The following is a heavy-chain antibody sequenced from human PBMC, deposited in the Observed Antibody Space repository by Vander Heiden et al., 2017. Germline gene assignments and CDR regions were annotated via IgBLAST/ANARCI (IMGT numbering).Heavy chain of an antibody. D-gene: IGHD3-22*01. Sequence: EVQLVESGGGLIQPGGSLRLSCAASGFTVSSNYMSWVRQAPGQGLEWVSVIYSGGRRYYADSGNGRFTSARDNSKNTLYLQRNSLRAEDTAVYYCARVLGALRYDDSSGRGWFDPWGHGTMVTVYS. CDR3: ARVLGALRYDDSSGRGWFDP. CDR2: IYSGGRR. V-gene: IGHV3-53*01. CDR1: GFTVSSNY. J-gene: IGHJ5*02.